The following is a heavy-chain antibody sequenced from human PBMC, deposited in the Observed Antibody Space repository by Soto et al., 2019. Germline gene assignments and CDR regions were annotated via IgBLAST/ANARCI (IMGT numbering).Heavy chain of an antibody. CDR2: IIPLFGTP. V-gene: IGHV1-69*06. D-gene: IGHD1-26*01. Sequence: SVKVSCKASGGIFSNYAINWVRQAPGQGLEWMGGIIPLFGTPNYAQKFQGRVTFTAHKSTSTAYMELRSLRSDDTAVYYCARGWETVGTTTPFAYWGQGTLVTVSS. CDR3: ARGWETVGTTTPFAY. CDR1: GGIFSNYA. J-gene: IGHJ4*02.